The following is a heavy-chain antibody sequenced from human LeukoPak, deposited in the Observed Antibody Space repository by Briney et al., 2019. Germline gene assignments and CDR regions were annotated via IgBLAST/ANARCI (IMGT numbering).Heavy chain of an antibody. Sequence: ASVKVSCKAPGNTFAGHNIHWMRQAPGQGLELMGWINPDRGGTDYARQFQGRVTMTSDTSIRAAYMELSSLVSEDSAVYFCPISIQAAAIPAFDYWGQGTLVTVSS. CDR3: PISIQAAAIPAFDY. V-gene: IGHV1-2*02. CDR1: GNTFAGHN. D-gene: IGHD6-25*01. CDR2: INPDRGGT. J-gene: IGHJ4*02.